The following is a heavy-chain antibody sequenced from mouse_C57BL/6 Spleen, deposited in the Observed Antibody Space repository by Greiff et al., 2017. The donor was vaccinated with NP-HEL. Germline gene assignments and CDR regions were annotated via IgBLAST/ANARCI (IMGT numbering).Heavy chain of an antibody. CDR2: IDPNSGGT. Sequence: QVQLQQPGAELVKPGASVKLSCKASGYTFTSYWMHWVKQRPGRGLEWIGWIDPNSGGTKYNEKFKSKATMTVDKPSSTAYMQLSILTSEDSEVYDSARGDYYGNYVWYIDVWGTGTTVTVSS. CDR1: GYTFTSYW. J-gene: IGHJ1*03. V-gene: IGHV1-72*01. CDR3: ARGDYYGNYVWYIDV. D-gene: IGHD2-1*01.